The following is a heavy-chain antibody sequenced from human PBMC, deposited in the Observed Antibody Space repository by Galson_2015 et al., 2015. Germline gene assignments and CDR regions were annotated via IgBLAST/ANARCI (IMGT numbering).Heavy chain of an antibody. J-gene: IGHJ4*02. CDR2: ISYDGSNK. D-gene: IGHD2-15*01. CDR3: ARDKCSGGSCYSNLATGYYFDY. Sequence: SLRLSCAASGFTFSSYAMHWVRQAPGKGLEWVAVISYDGSNKYYADSVKGRFTISRDNSKNTLYLQMNSLRAEDTAVYYCARDKCSGGSCYSNLATGYYFDYWGQGTLVTVFS. CDR1: GFTFSSYA. V-gene: IGHV3-30*01.